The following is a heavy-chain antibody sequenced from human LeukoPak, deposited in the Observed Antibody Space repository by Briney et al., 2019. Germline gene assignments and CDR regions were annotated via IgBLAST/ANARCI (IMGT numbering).Heavy chain of an antibody. V-gene: IGHV4-59*01. D-gene: IGHD3-22*01. Sequence: SETLSLTCTVSGGSISNYYWSWIRQPPGKGLEWIGYIYYSGSTNYNPSLKSRVTISVDTSKNQFSLKLSSVTAADTAVYYCARGGFYYDSSASLYYFDYWGQGTLVTVSS. CDR1: GGSISNYY. CDR2: IYYSGST. CDR3: ARGGFYYDSSASLYYFDY. J-gene: IGHJ4*02.